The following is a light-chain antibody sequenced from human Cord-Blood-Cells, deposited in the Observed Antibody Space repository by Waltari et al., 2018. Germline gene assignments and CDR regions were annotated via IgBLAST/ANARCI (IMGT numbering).Light chain of an antibody. V-gene: IGKV2-24*01. CDR3: TQATQFPYT. Sequence: FVMTETTLSSPVTLGQPASICCWSSQILVHSDGNTYLSWLQQRPGQPPIHLIYKISIRVAGVPDRFSGSGAGTDFTLNISRVEAEDVVVYYCTQATQFPYTFGQGTKLEIK. CDR2: KIS. J-gene: IGKJ2*01. CDR1: QILVHSDGNTY.